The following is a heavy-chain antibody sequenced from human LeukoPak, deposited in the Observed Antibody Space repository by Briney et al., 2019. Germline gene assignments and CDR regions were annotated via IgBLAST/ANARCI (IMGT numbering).Heavy chain of an antibody. CDR3: ASVIVGATRGDY. D-gene: IGHD1-26*01. CDR2: ISSSSSYI. Sequence: PGGFLRLSCAASGFTFSSYSMNWVRQAPGKGLEWVSSISSSSSYIYYADSVKGRFTISRDNAKNSLYLQVNSLRAEDTAVYYCASVIVGATRGDYWGQGTLVTVSS. CDR1: GFTFSSYS. J-gene: IGHJ4*02. V-gene: IGHV3-21*01.